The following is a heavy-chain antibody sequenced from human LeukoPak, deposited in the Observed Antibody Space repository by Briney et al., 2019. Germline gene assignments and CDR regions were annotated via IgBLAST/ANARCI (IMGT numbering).Heavy chain of an antibody. CDR1: GDSFSSRSYY. CDR3: AREFNRRGSLYFDY. J-gene: IGHJ4*02. Sequence: PSQTLSLTCTVSGDSFSSRSYYWSCIRQPAGKGLEWIGRSHTSGRTNYNPSLKSRATISVDTSKNQFSLKLSSVTAADTAVYFCAREFNRRGSLYFDYWGQGTVVTVSS. V-gene: IGHV4-61*02. CDR2: SHTSGRT. D-gene: IGHD3-10*01.